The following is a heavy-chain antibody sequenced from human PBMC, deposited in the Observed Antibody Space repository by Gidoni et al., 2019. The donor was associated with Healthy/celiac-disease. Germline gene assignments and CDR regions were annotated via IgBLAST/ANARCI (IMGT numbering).Heavy chain of an antibody. CDR3: ARDSTRYDYYYDSSGYYYPDY. J-gene: IGHJ4*02. Sequence: QVHLVQSGAEVKKPVASAKVSCKASGYTFTSYGISWGRQGPGQGLEWMGWISAYNGNTNYEQKLQGRVTMTTDTSTSTAYMELRSLRSDDTAVYYCARDSTRYDYYYDSSGYYYPDYWGQGTLVTVSS. CDR2: ISAYNGNT. V-gene: IGHV1-18*01. CDR1: GYTFTSYG. D-gene: IGHD3-22*01.